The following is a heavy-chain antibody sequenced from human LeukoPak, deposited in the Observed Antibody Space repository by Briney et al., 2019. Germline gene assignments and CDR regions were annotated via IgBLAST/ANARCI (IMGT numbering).Heavy chain of an antibody. D-gene: IGHD5-18*01. Sequence: GGSLRLSCAASGFTFSSYAMSWVRQAPGKGLEWVSAISGSGGSTYYADSVKGRFTISRDNSKNTVYLQMNSLRAEDTAVYYCSKGKDTAMVLDYWGQGTLVTVSS. V-gene: IGHV3-23*01. J-gene: IGHJ4*02. CDR2: ISGSGGST. CDR1: GFTFSSYA. CDR3: SKGKDTAMVLDY.